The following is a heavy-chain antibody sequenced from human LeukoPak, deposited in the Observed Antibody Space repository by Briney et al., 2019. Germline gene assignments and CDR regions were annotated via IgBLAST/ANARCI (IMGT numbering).Heavy chain of an antibody. Sequence: GGSLGLSCAVSGFTFSSYWMHWVSHAPGKGLVWVSRIDRDGSRINYADSVKGRFTISRDNGKNTLFLQMNSLRAEDAAVYYCVRGNDYGGPHYWGQGTLVTVSS. CDR1: GFTFSSYW. CDR3: VRGNDYGGPHY. V-gene: IGHV3-74*01. CDR2: IDRDGSRI. D-gene: IGHD4-23*01. J-gene: IGHJ4*02.